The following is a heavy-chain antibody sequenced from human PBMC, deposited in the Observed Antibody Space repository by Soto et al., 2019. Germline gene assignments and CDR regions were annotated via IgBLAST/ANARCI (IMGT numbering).Heavy chain of an antibody. V-gene: IGHV4-39*01. CDR3: ARRGNTAKLQEGPNWFDH. J-gene: IGHJ5*02. CDR1: GGSISSSSYY. Sequence: SETLSLTCTVSGGSISSSSYYWGWIRQPPGKGLEWIGSIYYSGSTYYNPSLKSRVTISVDTSKNQFSLKLSSVTAADTAVYYSARRGNTAKLQEGPNWFDHWGQGTLVTVSS. D-gene: IGHD2-15*01. CDR2: IYYSGST.